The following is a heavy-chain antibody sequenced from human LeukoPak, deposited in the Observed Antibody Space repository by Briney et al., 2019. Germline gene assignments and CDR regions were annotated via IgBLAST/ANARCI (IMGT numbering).Heavy chain of an antibody. V-gene: IGHV1-69*13. CDR3: ASQRGDIVVVPAATTDNYYYYYMDV. CDR1: GGTFSSYA. J-gene: IGHJ6*03. Sequence: SVKVSCKASGGTFSSYAISWVRQAPGQGLEWMGGIIPIFGTANYAQKFQGKVTITADESTSTAYMGLSSLRSEDTAVYYCASQRGDIVVVPAATTDNYYYYYMDVWGKGTTVTVSS. CDR2: IIPIFGTA. D-gene: IGHD2-2*01.